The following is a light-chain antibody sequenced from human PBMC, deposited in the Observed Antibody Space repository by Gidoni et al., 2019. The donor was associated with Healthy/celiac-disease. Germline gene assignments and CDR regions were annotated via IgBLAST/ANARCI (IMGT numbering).Light chain of an antibody. V-gene: IGKV1-27*01. Sequence: DIQMTQSPSSLSASVGDRVTITCRASQGISNYLARYQQKPGKVPKLLIYAASTLQSGVPSRFSGRGSGTDFTITISSLQPEDVATYYCQKYNSAPLTFGGGTKVEIK. CDR2: AAS. CDR1: QGISNY. CDR3: QKYNSAPLT. J-gene: IGKJ4*01.